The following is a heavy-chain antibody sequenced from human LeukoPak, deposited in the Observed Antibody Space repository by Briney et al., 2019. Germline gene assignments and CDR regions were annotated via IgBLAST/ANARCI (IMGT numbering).Heavy chain of an antibody. V-gene: IGHV4-59*12. Sequence: SETLSLTCTVSGGSISSYYWSWIRQPPGKGLEWIGYIYYSGSTNYNPSLKSRVTISVDRSKNQFSLKLSSVTAADTAVYYCARVGVVPAAIRWFDPWGQGTLVTVSS. CDR3: ARVGVVPAAIRWFDP. CDR2: IYYSGST. J-gene: IGHJ5*02. D-gene: IGHD2-2*02. CDR1: GGSISSYY.